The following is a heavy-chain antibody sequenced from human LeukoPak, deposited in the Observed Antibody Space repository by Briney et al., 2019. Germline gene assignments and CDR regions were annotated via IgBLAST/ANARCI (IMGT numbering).Heavy chain of an antibody. J-gene: IGHJ5*02. Sequence: GASVKVSCKASGYNFTRYGISWVRQAPGQGLEWMGWISGYNGNTNYARILQGRVTMTTDTSASTASLELRSLRSDDTAAYYCARAQDPHGSSPDWFDPWGQGTLVTVSS. D-gene: IGHD6-6*01. V-gene: IGHV1-18*01. CDR1: GYNFTRYG. CDR2: ISGYNGNT. CDR3: ARAQDPHGSSPDWFDP.